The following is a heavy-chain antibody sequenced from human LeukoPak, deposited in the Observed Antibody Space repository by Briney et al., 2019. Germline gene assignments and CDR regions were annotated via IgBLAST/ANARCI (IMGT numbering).Heavy chain of an antibody. D-gene: IGHD5-24*01. Sequence: SETLSLTCTVSGGSISNSSYFWGWIRQPPGRGLEWIGSIYHSGSTYYNSSLKSRVTISVDTSKNQFSLKLISVTAADTAVYYCARFRDGYSPRDFQHWGQGTLVTVSS. V-gene: IGHV4-39*07. J-gene: IGHJ1*01. CDR1: GGSISNSSYF. CDR3: ARFRDGYSPRDFQH. CDR2: IYHSGST.